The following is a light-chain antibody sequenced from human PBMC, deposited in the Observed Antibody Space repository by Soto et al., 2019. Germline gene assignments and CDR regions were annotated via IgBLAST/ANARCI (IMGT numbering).Light chain of an antibody. CDR3: QQTYSTLT. CDR2: AAS. V-gene: IGKV1-39*01. CDR1: QNIYIN. Sequence: DIQMTQTPLSLSAFVGDRVTMTCRASQNIYINLNWYQQKPGKAPQLLIYAASTLQSGVPSRFSGNGSRTDFTLAIGSLQPEDSATYYCQQTYSTLTFGGGTKVQI. J-gene: IGKJ4*01.